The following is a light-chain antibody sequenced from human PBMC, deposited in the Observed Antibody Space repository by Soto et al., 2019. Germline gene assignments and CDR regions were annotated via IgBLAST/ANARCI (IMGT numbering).Light chain of an antibody. J-gene: IGKJ3*01. V-gene: IGKV3-20*01. CDR3: QQYGSSVFT. CDR1: QSVSSSY. Sequence: EIVLTQSPGTLSLSPGERATLSCRASQSVSSSYLAWYQQKPGQAPRLLIYGASGRATGIPDRFSGSGSGTDVTLPISRLEPEDYAVYYWQQYGSSVFTFGPGTKVDIK. CDR2: GAS.